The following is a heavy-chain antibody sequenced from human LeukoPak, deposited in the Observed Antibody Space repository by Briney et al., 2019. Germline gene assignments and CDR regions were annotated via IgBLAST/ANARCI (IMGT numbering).Heavy chain of an antibody. D-gene: IGHD3-22*01. Sequence: GGSLRLSCAASGFTSSDYYMSWIRQAPGKGLEWVSYISSSGSTIYYADSVKGRFTISRDNAKNSLYLQMNSLRAEDTAVYYCARALSYYDSSGYYYYYYMDVWGKGTTVTVSS. CDR1: GFTSSDYY. V-gene: IGHV3-11*04. CDR3: ARALSYYDSSGYYYYYYMDV. CDR2: ISSSGSTI. J-gene: IGHJ6*03.